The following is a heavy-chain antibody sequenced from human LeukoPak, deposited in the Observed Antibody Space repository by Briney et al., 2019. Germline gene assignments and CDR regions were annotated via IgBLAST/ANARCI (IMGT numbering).Heavy chain of an antibody. Sequence: GGSLRLSCSASGFTISSYAMHWVRQAPGKGLEYVSAISSNGGSTYYADSVKDRFTISRDNSKNTLYLQMSSLRAEDTAVYYCVKALTTVTTAFDYWGQGTLVTVSS. V-gene: IGHV3-64D*06. CDR1: GFTISSYA. D-gene: IGHD4-17*01. CDR2: ISSNGGST. J-gene: IGHJ4*02. CDR3: VKALTTVTTAFDY.